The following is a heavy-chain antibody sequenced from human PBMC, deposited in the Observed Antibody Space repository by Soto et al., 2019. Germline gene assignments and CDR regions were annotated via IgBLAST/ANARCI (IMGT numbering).Heavy chain of an antibody. D-gene: IGHD3-22*01. CDR3: ARDSSRKIVVVLAGVFDV. Sequence: EVQLLESGGRLIQPGGSLRLACAASGFSFKDYAMSWVRQAPGKGLEWVSVISGGGIIYYSDSVKGRFTVSRDTSKNILYLQMDSLRAEDSALYYCARDSSRKIVVVLAGVFDVWGQGTMVTVSS. J-gene: IGHJ3*01. CDR1: GFSFKDYA. CDR2: ISGGGII. V-gene: IGHV3-23*01.